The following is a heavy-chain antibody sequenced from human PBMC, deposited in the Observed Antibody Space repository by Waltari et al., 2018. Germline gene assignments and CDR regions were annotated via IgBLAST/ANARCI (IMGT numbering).Heavy chain of an antibody. J-gene: IGHJ4*02. CDR2: IYWDDDK. CDR3: AHRLGVSLTSNWNHGYFDY. V-gene: IGHV2-5*02. D-gene: IGHD1-20*01. CDR1: GFSLTPPGVG. Sequence: QITLKESGPTLVNPTQTLTLTCTFSGFSLTPPGVGVGWIRQPPGKSMGRLALIYWDDDKRYNPSLKSRLTITKDTSKNQVVLTMTNLDPVDTATYFCAHRLGVSLTSNWNHGYFDYWGQGALVTVSS.